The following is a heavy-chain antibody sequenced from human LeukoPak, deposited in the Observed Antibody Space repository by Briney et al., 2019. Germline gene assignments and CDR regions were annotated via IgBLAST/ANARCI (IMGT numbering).Heavy chain of an antibody. CDR1: GGSISSYY. CDR2: IYYSGST. CDR3: ASFDPDYYDSSGYSY. V-gene: IGHV4-59*01. D-gene: IGHD3-22*01. Sequence: SETLSLTCTVSGGSISSYYWSWIRQPPGKGLEWIGYIYYSGSTNYNPSLKSRVTISVDTSKNQFSLKLSSLTTADTAVYYCASFDPDYYDSSGYSYWGQGTLVTVSS. J-gene: IGHJ4*02.